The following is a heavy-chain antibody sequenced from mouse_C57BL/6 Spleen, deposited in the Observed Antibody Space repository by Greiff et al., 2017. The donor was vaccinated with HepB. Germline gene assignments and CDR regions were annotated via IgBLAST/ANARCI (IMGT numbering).Heavy chain of an antibody. CDR1: GYTFTNYW. V-gene: IGHV1-63*01. CDR3: ARGNGGFDY. J-gene: IGHJ2*01. Sequence: VQLVESGAELVRPGTSVKMSCKASGYTFTNYWIGWAKQRPGHGLEWIGDIYPGGGYTNYNEKFKGKATLTADKSSSTAYMQFSSLTSEDSAIYYCARGNGGFDYWGQGTTLTVSS. CDR2: IYPGGGYT.